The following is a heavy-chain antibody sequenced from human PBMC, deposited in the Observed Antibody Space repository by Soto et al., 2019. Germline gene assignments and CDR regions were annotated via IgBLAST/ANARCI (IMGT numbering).Heavy chain of an antibody. D-gene: IGHD2-2*01. CDR2: IIPIFGTA. J-gene: IGHJ6*02. Sequence: SVKVSCKASGGTFSSYAISWVRQAPGQGLEWMGGIIPIFGTANYAQKFQGRVTITADKSTSTAYMELSSLRSEDTAVYYCARGGADIVVVPAAIPPPRGMDVWGQGTTVTV. CDR3: ARGGADIVVVPAAIPPPRGMDV. V-gene: IGHV1-69*06. CDR1: GGTFSSYA.